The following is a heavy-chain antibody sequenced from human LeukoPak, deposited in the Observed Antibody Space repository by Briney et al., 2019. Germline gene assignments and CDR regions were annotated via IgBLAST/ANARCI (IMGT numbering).Heavy chain of an antibody. Sequence: ASVKVSCKASGYTFTSYDINWVRQATGQGLEWMGWMNPNSGNTGYAQKFQGRVTITRNTSISTAYMELSSLRSEDTAVYYCARSLEYYYYMDVWGKGTTVTVSS. CDR2: MNPNSGNT. D-gene: IGHD3-3*01. J-gene: IGHJ6*03. CDR3: ARSLEYYYYMDV. V-gene: IGHV1-8*03. CDR1: GYTFTSYD.